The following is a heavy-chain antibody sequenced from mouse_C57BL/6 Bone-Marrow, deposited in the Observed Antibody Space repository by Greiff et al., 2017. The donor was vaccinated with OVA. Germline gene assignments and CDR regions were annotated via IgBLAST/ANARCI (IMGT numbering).Heavy chain of an antibody. J-gene: IGHJ2*01. Sequence: QVQLQQSGAELARPGASVKMSCKASGYIFTSYTIHWVKQRPGQGLEWIGYIDPTNDYTNYNQKFKGKATLTADKSSSTAYMQLSSLTSEDSAVYYCTRGYYFDYRGQGTTLTVSS. V-gene: IGHV1-4*01. CDR3: TRGYYFDY. CDR2: IDPTNDYT. CDR1: GYIFTSYT.